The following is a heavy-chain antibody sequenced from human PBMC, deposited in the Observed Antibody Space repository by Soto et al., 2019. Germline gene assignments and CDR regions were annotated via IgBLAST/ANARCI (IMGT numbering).Heavy chain of an antibody. Sequence: QVQLVESGGGVVQPGRSLRLSCAASGFTFSSYGMHWVRQAPGKGLEWVAVIWYDGSNKYYADSVKGRFTISRDNSKNKLYLQMNSRRAEDTAEYYCARDERDAGSLDYWGQGTLVTVSS. CDR2: IWYDGSNK. CDR1: GFTFSSYG. J-gene: IGHJ4*02. CDR3: ARDERDAGSLDY. D-gene: IGHD3-10*01. V-gene: IGHV3-33*01.